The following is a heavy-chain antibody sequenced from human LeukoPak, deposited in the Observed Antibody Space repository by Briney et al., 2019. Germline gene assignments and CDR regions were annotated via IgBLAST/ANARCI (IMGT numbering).Heavy chain of an antibody. CDR3: ARDPSYYYGSGSYYPAPYNWFDP. Sequence: ASVKVSCKASGYTFTSYAMNWVRQAPGQGLEWMGWINTNTGNPTYAQGFTGRFVFSLDTSVSTAYLQISGLKAEDTAVYYCARDPSYYYGSGSYYPAPYNWFDPWGQGTLVTVSS. CDR1: GYTFTSYA. J-gene: IGHJ5*02. CDR2: INTNTGNP. V-gene: IGHV7-4-1*02. D-gene: IGHD3-10*01.